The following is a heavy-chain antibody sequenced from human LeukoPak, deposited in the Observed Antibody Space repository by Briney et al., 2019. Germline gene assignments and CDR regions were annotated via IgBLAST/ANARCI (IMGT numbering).Heavy chain of an antibody. CDR2: INAGNGNT. CDR1: GYTFTSYA. D-gene: IGHD2-2*01. J-gene: IGHJ5*02. V-gene: IGHV1-3*01. CDR3: ARGRSPAAENWFDP. Sequence: ASVKVPCKASGYTFTSYAMHWVRQAPGQRLEWMGWINAGNGNTKYSQKFQGRVTITRNTSASTAYMELSSLRSEDTAVYYCARGRSPAAENWFDPWGQGTLVTVSS.